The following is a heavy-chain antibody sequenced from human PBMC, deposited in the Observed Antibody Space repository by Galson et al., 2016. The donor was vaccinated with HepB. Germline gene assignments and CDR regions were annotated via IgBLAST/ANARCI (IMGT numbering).Heavy chain of an antibody. J-gene: IGHJ5*02. Sequence: SVKVSCKASGGTFSNYVISWVRQAPGQGLEWMGGVITAFGTANYAQRFQGRVTITADKSKSTAFMDLRGLTSDDTAVYYCAASPPTGIPPPRFDPWGQGTLVTVSS. CDR1: GGTFSNYV. V-gene: IGHV1-69*06. D-gene: IGHD3-3*01. CDR2: VITAFGTA. CDR3: AASPPTGIPPPRFDP.